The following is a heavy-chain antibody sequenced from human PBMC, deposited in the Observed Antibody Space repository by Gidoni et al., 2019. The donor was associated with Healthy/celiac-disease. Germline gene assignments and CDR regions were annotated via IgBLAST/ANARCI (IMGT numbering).Heavy chain of an antibody. D-gene: IGHD3-22*01. CDR3: ASLAYYYDSSGYLDY. V-gene: IGHV4-39*07. CDR2: IYYSGST. J-gene: IGHJ4*02. Sequence: QLQLQESGPGLVKPSETLSLTCTVSGGSISSRSYYWGWIRQPPGKGLEWIGSIYYSGSTYYNPSLKSRVTISVDTSKNQFSLKLSSVTAADTAVYYCASLAYYYDSSGYLDYWGQGTLVTVSS. CDR1: GGSISSRSYY.